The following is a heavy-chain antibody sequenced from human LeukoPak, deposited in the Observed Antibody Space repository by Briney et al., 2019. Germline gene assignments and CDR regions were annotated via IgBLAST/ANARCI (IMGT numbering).Heavy chain of an antibody. D-gene: IGHD3-3*01. Sequence: ASVKVSCKASGYTFTSYDINWVRQATGQGLEWMGWMNPNSGNTGYAQKFQGRVTITRNTSISTAYMELSSLRSEDTAVYYCARDDAHYDFFGYDRRGWFDPWGRGTLVIVSS. V-gene: IGHV1-8*03. CDR3: ARDDAHYDFFGYDRRGWFDP. CDR1: GYTFTSYD. CDR2: MNPNSGNT. J-gene: IGHJ5*02.